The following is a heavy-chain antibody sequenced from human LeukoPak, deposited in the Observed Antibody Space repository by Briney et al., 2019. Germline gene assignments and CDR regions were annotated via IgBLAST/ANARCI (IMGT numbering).Heavy chain of an antibody. CDR2: INPDTGGT. CDR1: GYTFNGYF. D-gene: IGHD3-3*01. V-gene: IGHV1-2*02. Sequence: ASVKVSCTASGYTFNGYFMHWVRQAPGQGLEWMGWINPDTGGTNYAQKFQGRVTLTRDTSISTAYMELSRLTSDDTAVYFCAVNWRSGFFDYWGQGTLVTVSS. CDR3: AVNWRSGFFDY. J-gene: IGHJ4*02.